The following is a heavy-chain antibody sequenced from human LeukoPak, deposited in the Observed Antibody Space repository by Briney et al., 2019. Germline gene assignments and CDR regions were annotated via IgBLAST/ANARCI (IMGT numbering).Heavy chain of an antibody. D-gene: IGHD3-16*01. CDR2: INPNSGGT. Sequence: GASVKVSCKASGYTFTGYYMHWVRQAPGQGLEWMGWINPNSGGTNYAQKFQGWVTMTRDTSISTAYMELSRLRSDDTAVYYRARGGEDYGWGGHWFDPWGQGTLVTVSS. V-gene: IGHV1-2*04. CDR1: GYTFTGYY. J-gene: IGHJ5*02. CDR3: ARGGEDYGWGGHWFDP.